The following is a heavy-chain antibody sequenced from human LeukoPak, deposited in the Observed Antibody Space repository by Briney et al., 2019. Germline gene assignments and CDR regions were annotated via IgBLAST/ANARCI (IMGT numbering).Heavy chain of an antibody. J-gene: IGHJ6*03. Sequence: ASVKVSCKASGYTFTSYDINWVRQATGQGLEWMGWMNPNSGNTGYAQKFQGRVTMTKNTSITTASMELSSLRSEDTAVYYCARALSWTTESYYYMDVWGKGTTVTVSS. V-gene: IGHV1-8*01. D-gene: IGHD3/OR15-3a*01. CDR3: ARALSWTTESYYYMDV. CDR1: GYTFTSYD. CDR2: MNPNSGNT.